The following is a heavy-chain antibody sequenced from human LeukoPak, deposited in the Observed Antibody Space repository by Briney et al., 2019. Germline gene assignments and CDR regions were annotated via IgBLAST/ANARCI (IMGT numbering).Heavy chain of an antibody. CDR2: IYYSGST. Sequence: PSETLSLTCTVSGGSISSSSYYWGWIRQPRGKGLEWIGSIYYSGSTYYNPSLKTLVTMSVDTSKNQFALMLSSVTAADTAVYYCASGPLTRTKGFDPWGQGTLVTVSS. CDR1: GGSISSSSYY. CDR3: ASGPLTRTKGFDP. J-gene: IGHJ5*02. D-gene: IGHD3-9*01. V-gene: IGHV4-39*06.